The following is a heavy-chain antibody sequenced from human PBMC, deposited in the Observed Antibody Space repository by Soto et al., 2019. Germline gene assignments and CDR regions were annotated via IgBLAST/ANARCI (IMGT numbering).Heavy chain of an antibody. CDR1: GFSLSTSGVG. J-gene: IGHJ5*02. CDR3: AHSPVLMVYATFPPRSYTWFDP. Sequence: SGPTLVNPTQTLTLTCTFSGFSLSTSGVGVGWIRQPPGKALEWLALIYWDDDKRYSPSLKSRLTITKDTSKNQVVLTMTNMDPVDTATYYCAHSPVLMVYATFPPRSYTWFDPWGQGTLVTVSS. D-gene: IGHD2-8*01. V-gene: IGHV2-5*02. CDR2: IYWDDDK.